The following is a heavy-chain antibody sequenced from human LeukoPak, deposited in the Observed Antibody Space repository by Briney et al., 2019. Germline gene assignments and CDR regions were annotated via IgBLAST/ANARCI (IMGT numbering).Heavy chain of an antibody. Sequence: GGSLRLSCAASGFSFSSYSMNWVRQAPGKGLEWVSSIGSRSSSIYYADSVKGRFTISRDNAKNSLYLQMNSLRAEDTAVYYCAREAGGALDIWGQGTMVTVSS. CDR2: IGSRSSSI. D-gene: IGHD3-10*01. CDR3: AREAGGALDI. CDR1: GFSFSSYS. V-gene: IGHV3-21*01. J-gene: IGHJ3*02.